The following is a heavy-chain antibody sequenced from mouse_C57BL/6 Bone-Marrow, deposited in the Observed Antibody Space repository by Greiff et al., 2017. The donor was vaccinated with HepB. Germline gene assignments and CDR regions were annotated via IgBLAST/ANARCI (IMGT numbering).Heavy chain of an antibody. D-gene: IGHD2-2*01. CDR3: GRGGTWFYAMDY. J-gene: IGHJ4*01. Sequence: VQLQQSGAELVKPGASVKISCKASGYAFSSYWMNWVKQRPGKGLEWIGQIYPGDGDTNYNGKFKGKATLTADKSCSTAYMQLSSLTSEDSAVYFCGRGGTWFYAMDYWGQGTSVTVSS. V-gene: IGHV1-80*01. CDR1: GYAFSSYW. CDR2: IYPGDGDT.